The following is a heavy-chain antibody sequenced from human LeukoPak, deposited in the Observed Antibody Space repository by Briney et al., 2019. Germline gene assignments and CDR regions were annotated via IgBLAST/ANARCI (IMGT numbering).Heavy chain of an antibody. CDR1: GGSISSYY. CDR2: IYTSGST. V-gene: IGHV4-4*07. CDR3: AREPNYDILTGYYKGGDALDI. D-gene: IGHD3-9*01. J-gene: IGHJ3*02. Sequence: PSETLSLTCTVSGGSISSYYGSWIRQPAGKGLGWIGRIYTSGSTNYNPSLKSQVTMSVDTSKNQFSLKLSSVTAADTAVYYCAREPNYDILTGYYKGGDALDIWGQGTMVTVSS.